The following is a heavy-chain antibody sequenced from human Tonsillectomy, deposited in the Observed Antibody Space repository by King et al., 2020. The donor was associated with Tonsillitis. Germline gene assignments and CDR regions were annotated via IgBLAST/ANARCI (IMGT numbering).Heavy chain of an antibody. CDR1: GFIFSSYA. CDR3: AKNSYISSFGMDV. V-gene: IGHV3-23*04. Sequence: QLVQSGGGLVQPGGSLRLSCAASGFIFSSYAMSLVRQAPGKGLEWVSSISGGGDNSYYTDSVKGRFTISRVDSKNTLYLQINSLRAEDTAVYYCAKNSYISSFGMDVWGQGTTVTVSS. D-gene: IGHD3-16*01. CDR2: ISGGGDNS. J-gene: IGHJ6*02.